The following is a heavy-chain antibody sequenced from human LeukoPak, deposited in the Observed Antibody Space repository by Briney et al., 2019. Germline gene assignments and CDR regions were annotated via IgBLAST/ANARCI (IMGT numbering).Heavy chain of an antibody. CDR3: ARDRGSGWLNYYYYYYMDV. CDR2: INPNSGGT. V-gene: IGHV1-2*02. Sequence: GASVKVSCKASGGTFTGYYMHWVRQAPGQGLEWMGGINPNSGGTNYAQKFQGRVTMTRDTSISTAYMELSRLRSDDTAVYYCARDRGSGWLNYYYYYYMDVWGKGTTVTVSS. D-gene: IGHD6-19*01. J-gene: IGHJ6*03. CDR1: GGTFTGYY.